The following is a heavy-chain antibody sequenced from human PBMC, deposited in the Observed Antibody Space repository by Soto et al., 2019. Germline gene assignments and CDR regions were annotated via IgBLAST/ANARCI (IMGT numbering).Heavy chain of an antibody. V-gene: IGHV1-2*02. CDR2: INPKSGGT. Sequence: ASVKVSCKASGYTFTVYYMHWVRQAPGQGLEWMGWINPKSGGTMYPQKFQGRVTMTWDTSISTAYMALTRLRSDDTAVYYCARDLAKGGGSAGFDYWGQGTMVTVSS. CDR3: ARDLAKGGGSAGFDY. D-gene: IGHD1-26*01. J-gene: IGHJ4*02. CDR1: GYTFTVYY.